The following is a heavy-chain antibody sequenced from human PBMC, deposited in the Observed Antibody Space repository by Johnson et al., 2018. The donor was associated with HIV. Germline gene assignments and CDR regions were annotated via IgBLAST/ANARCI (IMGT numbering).Heavy chain of an antibody. J-gene: IGHJ3*02. D-gene: IGHD6-19*01. CDR3: ANKPEQWLVADDAFDI. CDR1: GFSVSGNY. V-gene: IGHV3-53*01. CDR2: IYSGGST. Sequence: EVQLVESGGGLIQPGGSLRVSCAASGFSVSGNYMSWVRQAPGKGLEWVSVIYSGGSTYYADSVKGRFTISRDNAKESLYLQMNSLGVEDTAVYYCANKPEQWLVADDAFDIWGQGTMVTVSS.